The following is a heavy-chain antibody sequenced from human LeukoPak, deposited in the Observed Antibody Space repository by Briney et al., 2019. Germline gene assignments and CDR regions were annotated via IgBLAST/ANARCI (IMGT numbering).Heavy chain of an antibody. CDR2: INTNTGNP. D-gene: IGHD4-17*01. Sequence: GASVKVSCKASQYTFTDYAVHWVRQAPGQGLEWMGWINTNTGNPTYAQGFTGRFVFSLDTSVSTAYLQISSLKAEDTAVYYCARDFGMTTVTTWSWFDLWGQGTLVTVSS. CDR3: ARDFGMTTVTTWSWFDL. J-gene: IGHJ5*02. CDR1: QYTFTDYA. V-gene: IGHV7-4-1*02.